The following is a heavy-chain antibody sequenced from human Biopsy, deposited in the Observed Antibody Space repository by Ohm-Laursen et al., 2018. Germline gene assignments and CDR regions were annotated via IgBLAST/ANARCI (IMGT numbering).Heavy chain of an antibody. V-gene: IGHV4-59*01. CDR2: IYYSGGT. D-gene: IGHD1-26*01. Sequence: GTLSLTCSVSGGSITGYEWSWIRLAPGEGLEWIGYIYYSGGTKYNPSLASRVTFSVDMSKSQFSLKLYSVTAADTAVYYCARVEAGTYDALDIWGQGTLVAVSA. CDR3: ARVEAGTYDALDI. J-gene: IGHJ3*02. CDR1: GGSITGYE.